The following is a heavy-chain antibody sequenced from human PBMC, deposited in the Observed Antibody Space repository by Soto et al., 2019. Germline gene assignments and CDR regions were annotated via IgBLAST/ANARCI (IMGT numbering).Heavy chain of an antibody. V-gene: IGHV3-7*03. Sequence: HPGGSLRLSCAASGFTFSFYWMSWVRQAPGKGLEWVANIKEDGSEKYYVDSVKGRFTISRDNAKNTLYLQMNSLRAEDTADYYCARVRSRGVGEVYIHYYGMDVWGQGTTVTVSS. CDR1: GFTFSFYW. J-gene: IGHJ6*02. D-gene: IGHD3-3*01. CDR2: IKEDGSEK. CDR3: ARVRSRGVGEVYIHYYGMDV.